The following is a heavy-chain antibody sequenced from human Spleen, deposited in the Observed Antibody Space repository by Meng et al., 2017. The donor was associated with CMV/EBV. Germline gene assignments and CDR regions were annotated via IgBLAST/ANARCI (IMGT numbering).Heavy chain of an antibody. CDR3: ARDRELSGGAYFDY. CDR1: GGSISSYY. V-gene: IGHV4-4*07. CDR2: IYTSGST. Sequence: SETLSLTCTVSGGSISSYYWSWIRQPAGKGLEWIGRIYTSGSTNYNPSLKSRVTMSVDTSKNQFSLKLSSLTAADTAVYYCARDRELSGGAYFDYWGQGTLVTVSS. J-gene: IGHJ4*02. D-gene: IGHD1-7*01.